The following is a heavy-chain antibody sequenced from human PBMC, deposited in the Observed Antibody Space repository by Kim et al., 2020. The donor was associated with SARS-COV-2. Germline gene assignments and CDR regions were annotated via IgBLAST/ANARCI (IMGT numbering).Heavy chain of an antibody. Sequence: SETLSLTCAVYGGSFSGYYWSWIRQPPGKGLEWIGEINHSGSTNYNPSLKSRVTISVDTSKNQFSLKLSSVTAADTAVYYCARGSSSWAGYYYYYMDVWGKGTTVTVSS. D-gene: IGHD6-13*01. CDR3: ARGSSSWAGYYYYYMDV. CDR1: GGSFSGYY. CDR2: INHSGST. J-gene: IGHJ6*03. V-gene: IGHV4-34*01.